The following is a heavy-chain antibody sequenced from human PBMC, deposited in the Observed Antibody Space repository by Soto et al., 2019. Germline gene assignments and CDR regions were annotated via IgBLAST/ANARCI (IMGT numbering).Heavy chain of an antibody. CDR3: ASSTVTSWPGVDY. V-gene: IGHV4-39*01. Sequence: QLQLQESGPGLVKPSETLSLTCTVSGGSISSSSYYWGWIRQPPGKGLEWIGSIYYSGSTYYNPSLKSRVTISVDTSKNQFSLKLSSVTAADTAVYYCASSTVTSWPGVDYWGQGTLVTVSS. J-gene: IGHJ4*02. CDR1: GGSISSSSYY. CDR2: IYYSGST. D-gene: IGHD4-17*01.